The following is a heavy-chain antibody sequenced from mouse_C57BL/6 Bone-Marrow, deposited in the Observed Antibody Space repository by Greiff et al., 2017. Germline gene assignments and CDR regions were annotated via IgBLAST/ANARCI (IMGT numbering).Heavy chain of an antibody. CDR1: GFTFSSYA. V-gene: IGHV5-4*03. CDR2: LSDGGSYT. CDR3: ARGGYDVDY. J-gene: IGHJ2*01. Sequence: EVKLVESGGGLVKPGGSLKLSCAASGFTFSSYAMSWVRQTPEKRLGCVATLSDGGSYTSYPDHVKGRFPISRDNAKNNLYLQMSHLKSEDTAMYYCARGGYDVDYWCRGTTLTVSA. D-gene: IGHD2-2*01.